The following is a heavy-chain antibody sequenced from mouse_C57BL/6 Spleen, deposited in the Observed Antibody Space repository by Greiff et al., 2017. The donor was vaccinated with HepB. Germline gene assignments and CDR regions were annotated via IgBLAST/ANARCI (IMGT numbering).Heavy chain of an antibody. CDR2: IDPSDSYT. D-gene: IGHD3-2*02. CDR3: ARREDSSGPYYFDY. Sequence: QVQLQQSGAELVKPGASVKLSCKASGYTFTSYWMQWVKQRPGQGLEWIGEIDPSDSYTNYNQKFKGKATLTVDTSSSTAYMQLSSLTSEDSAVYYCARREDSSGPYYFDYWGQGTTLTVSS. J-gene: IGHJ2*01. V-gene: IGHV1-50*01. CDR1: GYTFTSYW.